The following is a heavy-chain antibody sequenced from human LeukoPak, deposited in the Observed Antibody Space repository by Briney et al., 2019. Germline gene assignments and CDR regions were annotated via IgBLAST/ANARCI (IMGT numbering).Heavy chain of an antibody. Sequence: ASVKVPCKASGYTFTSYYMHWVRQAPGQGLEWMGIINPSGGSTSYAQKFQGRVTMTRDMSTSTVYMELSSLRSEDTAVYYCAREIVLGFHWFKPYGSGRLDYWGQGTLVTVSS. CDR1: GYTFTSYY. CDR2: INPSGGST. J-gene: IGHJ4*02. V-gene: IGHV1-46*01. D-gene: IGHD3-10*01. CDR3: AREIVLGFHWFKPYGSGRLDY.